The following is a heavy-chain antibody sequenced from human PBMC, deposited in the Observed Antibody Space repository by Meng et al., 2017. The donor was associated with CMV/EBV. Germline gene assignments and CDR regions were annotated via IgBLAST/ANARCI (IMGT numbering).Heavy chain of an antibody. CDR1: GGTFSSYT. CDR3: ARGIAAAGTSGWWFDP. D-gene: IGHD6-13*01. CDR2: IIPILGIA. J-gene: IGHJ5*02. Sequence: SVKVSCKASGGTFSSYTISWVRQAPGQGLEWMGRIIPILGIANYAQKFQGRVTITADKSTSTAYMELSSLRSEDTAVYYCARGIAAAGTSGWWFDPWGLGTLVTVSS. V-gene: IGHV1-69*02.